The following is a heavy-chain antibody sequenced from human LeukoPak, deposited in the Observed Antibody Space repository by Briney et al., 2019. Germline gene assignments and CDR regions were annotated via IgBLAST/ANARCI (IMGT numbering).Heavy chain of an antibody. CDR2: IYSGGST. CDR1: GFTVSSNY. J-gene: IGHJ6*03. Sequence: PGGSLRLSCAASGFTVSSNYMSWVRQAPGKGLEWVSVIYSGGSTYYADSVKGRFTISRDNSKNTLYLQMNSLRAEDTAVYYCARQYSSGYYYYYMDVWGKGTTVTVSS. CDR3: ARQYSSGYYYYYMDV. D-gene: IGHD2-15*01. V-gene: IGHV3-66*02.